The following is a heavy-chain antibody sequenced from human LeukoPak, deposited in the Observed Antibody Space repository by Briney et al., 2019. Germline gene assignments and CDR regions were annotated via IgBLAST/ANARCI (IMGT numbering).Heavy chain of an antibody. D-gene: IGHD3/OR15-3a*01. J-gene: IGHJ4*02. Sequence: ASERVSCKASGYTFTGKFIHWVRQAPGRGLEWMGWIDPNSGGTDYAQKFQGRVTMTRDTSIATAYMDLSRLISDDTAVYYCARDREGLAYFDFWGQGTLVTVSS. V-gene: IGHV1-2*02. CDR2: IDPNSGGT. CDR3: ARDREGLAYFDF. CDR1: GYTFTGKF.